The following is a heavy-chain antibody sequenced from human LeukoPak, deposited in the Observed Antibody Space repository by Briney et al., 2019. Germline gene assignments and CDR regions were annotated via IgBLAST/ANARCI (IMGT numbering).Heavy chain of an antibody. CDR1: GFIFSSYT. J-gene: IGHJ4*02. CDR2: ISNSGSST. Sequence: GGSLRLSCAASGFIFSSYTMSWVRQAPGKGLEWVSGISNSGSSTYYADSVKGRFTISRDNSENTLHLQMNSLRVEDTAVYYCAKANTPGGYSQFDHWGQGTLVTVSS. CDR3: AKANTPGGYSQFDH. V-gene: IGHV3-23*01. D-gene: IGHD5-12*01.